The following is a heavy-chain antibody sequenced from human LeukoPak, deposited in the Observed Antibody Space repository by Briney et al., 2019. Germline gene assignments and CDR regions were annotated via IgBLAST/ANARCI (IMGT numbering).Heavy chain of an antibody. Sequence: GGSLRLSCAASGFTFSSYGMHWVRQAPGKGLEWVAVISYDGGNKYYADSVKGRFTISRDNSKNTLYLQMNSLRAEDTAVYYCAKDERFLEWLDYGMDVWGQGTTVTVSS. CDR2: ISYDGGNK. J-gene: IGHJ6*02. D-gene: IGHD3-3*01. CDR1: GFTFSSYG. CDR3: AKDERFLEWLDYGMDV. V-gene: IGHV3-30*18.